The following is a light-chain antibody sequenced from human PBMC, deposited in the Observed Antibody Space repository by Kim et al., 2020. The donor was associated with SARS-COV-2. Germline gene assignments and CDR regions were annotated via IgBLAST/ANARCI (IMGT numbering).Light chain of an antibody. Sequence: QSALTQTASVSGSPGQSITISCTGTSSDVGGYNYVSWYQQHPGKAPKLMIYDVSKRPSGVSNRFSGSKSGNTASLTISGLQAEDEADYYCSSYTSSSSVVFGGGTQLTVL. V-gene: IGLV2-14*01. CDR3: SSYTSSSSVV. J-gene: IGLJ2*01. CDR2: DVS. CDR1: SSDVGGYNY.